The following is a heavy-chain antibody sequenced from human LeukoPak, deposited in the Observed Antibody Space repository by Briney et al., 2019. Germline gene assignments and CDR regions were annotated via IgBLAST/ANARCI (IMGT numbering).Heavy chain of an antibody. J-gene: IGHJ6*02. V-gene: IGHV4-59*12. CDR2: IYYSGST. Sequence: SETLSLTCTVSGGSISSYYWSWIRQPPGKGLEWIGYIYYSGSTNYNPSLKSRVTISVDTSKNQFSLKLSSVTAADTALYYCAKDKNSYYYGMDVWGQGTTVTVSS. CDR3: AKDKNSYYYGMDV. D-gene: IGHD4-23*01. CDR1: GGSISSYY.